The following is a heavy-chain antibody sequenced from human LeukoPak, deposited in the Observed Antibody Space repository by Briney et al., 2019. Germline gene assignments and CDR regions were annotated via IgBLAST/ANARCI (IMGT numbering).Heavy chain of an antibody. V-gene: IGHV1-2*02. CDR1: GYTFTNYG. CDR2: INPNSSGT. J-gene: IGHJ4*02. Sequence: ASVKVSCKASGYTFTNYGISWVRQAPGQGLEWMGWINPNSSGTNYAQKFQGRVTMTRDTSISTAYMELSRLRSDDTAVYYCARFGVGVSPFSFDYWGQGTLVTVSS. D-gene: IGHD3-10*01. CDR3: ARFGVGVSPFSFDY.